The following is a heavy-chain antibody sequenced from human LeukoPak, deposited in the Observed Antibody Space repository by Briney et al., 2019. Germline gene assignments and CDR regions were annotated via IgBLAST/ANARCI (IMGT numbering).Heavy chain of an antibody. D-gene: IGHD3-10*01. Sequence: GGSLRLSCVASGFTFSNYYMHWVRQVPGKGLEWVSTITGSGGSTYYADSVKGRFTISRDNSKDTLYLQMNSLRAEDTAVYYCAKGTGSGSSNWFDPWGQGTLVTVSS. CDR3: AKGTGSGSSNWFDP. J-gene: IGHJ5*02. CDR2: ITGSGGST. V-gene: IGHV3-23*01. CDR1: GFTFSNYY.